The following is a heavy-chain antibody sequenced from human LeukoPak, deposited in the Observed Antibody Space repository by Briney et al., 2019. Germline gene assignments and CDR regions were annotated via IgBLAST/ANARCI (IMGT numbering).Heavy chain of an antibody. CDR3: ARTVPDYDFWSGHYLGYFDY. Sequence: SETLSLTCAVYGGSFSGYYWSWIRQPPGKGLEWIGEINHSASTNYNPSLKSRVTISVDTSKNQFSLKLSSVTAADTAVYYCARTVPDYDFWSGHYLGYFDYWGQGTLVTVSS. CDR1: GGSFSGYY. CDR2: INHSAST. V-gene: IGHV4-34*01. D-gene: IGHD3-3*01. J-gene: IGHJ4*02.